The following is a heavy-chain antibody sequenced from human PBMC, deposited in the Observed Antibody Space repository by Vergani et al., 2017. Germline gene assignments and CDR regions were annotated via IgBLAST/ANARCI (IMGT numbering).Heavy chain of an antibody. CDR3: AKDLGLLWFGELSGGMDV. CDR1: GFTFSSYA. CDR2: FSGSGGST. J-gene: IGHJ6*02. Sequence: EVQLLESGGGLVQPGGSLRLSCAASGFTFSSYAMSWVRQAPGKGLEWVSAFSGSGGSTYYAASVKGRFTISRDNSKNTLYLQMNSLRAEDTAVYYCAKDLGLLWFGELSGGMDVWGQGTTVTVSS. V-gene: IGHV3-23*01. D-gene: IGHD3-10*01.